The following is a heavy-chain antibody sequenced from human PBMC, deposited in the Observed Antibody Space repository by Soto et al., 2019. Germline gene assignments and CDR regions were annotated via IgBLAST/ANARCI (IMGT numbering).Heavy chain of an antibody. J-gene: IGHJ4*02. CDR2: ISSDGNNK. D-gene: IGHD2-21*02. V-gene: IGHV3-30-3*01. Sequence: QVQLVESGGGVVQPGRSLRLSCAASGFTFSNYAMHWVRQAPGKGLEWVTVISSDGNNKYYAVSVKGRFTISRDNSKNTLYLQVISLRAEDTAVYYCARERRGGNSGYYLDYWGQGNLVTVSS. CDR3: ARERRGGNSGYYLDY. CDR1: GFTFSNYA.